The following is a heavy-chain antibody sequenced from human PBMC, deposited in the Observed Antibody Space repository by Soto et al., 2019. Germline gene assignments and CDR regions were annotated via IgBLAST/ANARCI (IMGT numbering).Heavy chain of an antibody. CDR3: ARKRSYGSGSYYNVNWFDP. J-gene: IGHJ5*02. CDR2: TNHSGST. Sequence: SETLSLTCAVYGGSFSGYYWSWIRQPPGKGLEWIGETNHSGSTNYNPSLKSRVTISVDTSKNQFSLKLSSVTAADTAVYYCARKRSYGSGSYYNVNWFDPWGQGTLVTVSS. D-gene: IGHD3-10*01. V-gene: IGHV4-34*01. CDR1: GGSFSGYY.